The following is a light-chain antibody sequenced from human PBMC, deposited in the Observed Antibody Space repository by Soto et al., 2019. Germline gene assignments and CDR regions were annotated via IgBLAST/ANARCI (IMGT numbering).Light chain of an antibody. V-gene: IGKV3-15*01. J-gene: IGKJ4*01. CDR1: QSVNQK. CDR2: VAS. CDR3: QQRSNWPLT. Sequence: EIVLTQSPATLSVSPGERATLSCRASQSVNQKLGWYQQKPGQAPRLLIYVASYRATGIPARFSGSGSGTEYTLTISNLQAEDFAVYYCQQRSNWPLTFGGGTKVEIK.